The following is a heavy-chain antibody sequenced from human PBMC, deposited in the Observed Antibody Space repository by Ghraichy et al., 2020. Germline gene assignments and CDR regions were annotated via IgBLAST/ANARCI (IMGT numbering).Heavy chain of an antibody. Sequence: GESLNISCAASGFSFSTYSMNWVRQVPGKGLKWLSYIRGSSGSIYYADSVRGRFTVSRDNAKNSLFLQMNSLRDEDTAVYYCARDRDDIWGNYRYSFNCWGQRTLVTVPS. J-gene: IGHJ4*02. CDR2: IRGSSGSI. D-gene: IGHD3-16*02. CDR1: GFSFSTYS. V-gene: IGHV3-48*02. CDR3: ARDRDDIWGNYRYSFNC.